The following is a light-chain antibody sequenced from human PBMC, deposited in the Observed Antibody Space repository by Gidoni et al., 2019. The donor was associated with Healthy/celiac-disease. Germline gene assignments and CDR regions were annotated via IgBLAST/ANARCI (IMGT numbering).Light chain of an antibody. Sequence: QSVLTPPPSGSGAPGQGVTISCTGSSSNIGAGYDVHWYQQLPGTAPKLLIYGNSNRPSGVPDRFSGSKSGTSASLAITGLQAEDEADYYCQSYDSSLSGPGVFGGGTKLTVL. V-gene: IGLV1-40*01. J-gene: IGLJ3*02. CDR1: SSNIGAGYD. CDR3: QSYDSSLSGPGV. CDR2: GNS.